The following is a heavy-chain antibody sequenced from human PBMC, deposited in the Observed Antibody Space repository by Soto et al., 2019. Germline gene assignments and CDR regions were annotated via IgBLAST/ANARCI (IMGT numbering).Heavy chain of an antibody. V-gene: IGHV1-69*01. CDR1: GGTFTSYA. CDR2: IIPVFGTS. D-gene: IGHD6-19*01. J-gene: IGHJ6*02. CDR3: ARAEMAVAARFHYYGMDV. Sequence: QVQLVQSGAEVKKPGSSVRVSCKASGGTFTSYAFNWVRQAPGQGLEWMGGIIPVFGTSDSAQKFQGRFTISADESTNTVYMELSSLRSEDTALYYCARAEMAVAARFHYYGMDVWGQGTTVIVSS.